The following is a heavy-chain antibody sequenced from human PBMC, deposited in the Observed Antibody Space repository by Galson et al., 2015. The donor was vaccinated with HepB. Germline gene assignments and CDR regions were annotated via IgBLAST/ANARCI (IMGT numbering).Heavy chain of an antibody. J-gene: IGHJ4*02. CDR3: ARTGSAMLSPFDF. D-gene: IGHD2-2*01. CDR2: MSYDENNK. CDR1: GFTFSSFP. V-gene: IGHV3-30*04. Sequence: SLRLSCAASGFTFSSFPIHWVRQAPGKGLEWVALMSYDENNKYYADSVKGRFTISRDNSKNTLYLQMNSLRPEDTAVYYCARTGSAMLSPFDFWGQGTLVTVSS.